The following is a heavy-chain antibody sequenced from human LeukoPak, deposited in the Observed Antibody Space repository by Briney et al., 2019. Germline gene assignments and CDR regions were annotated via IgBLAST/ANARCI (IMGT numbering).Heavy chain of an antibody. D-gene: IGHD2-21*01. V-gene: IGHV3-49*04. J-gene: IGHJ3*02. Sequence: GGSLRLSCAASGFTFSSYAMNWVRQAPGKGLEWVGFIRRKAYGGTTEYAASVKDRFTISRDDSKSIAYLQMNSLKTEDTAVYYCTRQVWHDAFDIWGQGTLVTVSS. CDR1: GFTFSSYA. CDR3: TRQVWHDAFDI. CDR2: IRRKAYGGTT.